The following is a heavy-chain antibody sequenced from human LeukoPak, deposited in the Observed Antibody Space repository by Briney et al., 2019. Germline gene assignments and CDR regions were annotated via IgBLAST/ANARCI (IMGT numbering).Heavy chain of an antibody. V-gene: IGHV4-34*01. J-gene: IGHJ4*02. CDR2: SGST. CDR3: ARGQWLDNN. Sequence: SGSTSYNPSLKSRGAISLDASKNQFSLNLSSVTVADTATYYCARGQWLDNNWGQGTLVTVSS. D-gene: IGHD6-19*01.